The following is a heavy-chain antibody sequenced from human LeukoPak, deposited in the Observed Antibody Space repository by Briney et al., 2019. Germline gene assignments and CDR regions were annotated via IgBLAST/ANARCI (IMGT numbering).Heavy chain of an antibody. Sequence: ASLKVSCKASGYTFTGYYMHWVRQAPGQGLERMGWINPNSGGTNYAQKFQGRVTMTRDASISTAYMELSRLRSDDTAVYYCARGLYYDILTGYYKEGEFDYWGQGTLVTVSS. D-gene: IGHD3-9*01. CDR3: ARGLYYDILTGYYKEGEFDY. CDR2: INPNSGGT. CDR1: GYTFTGYY. J-gene: IGHJ4*02. V-gene: IGHV1-2*02.